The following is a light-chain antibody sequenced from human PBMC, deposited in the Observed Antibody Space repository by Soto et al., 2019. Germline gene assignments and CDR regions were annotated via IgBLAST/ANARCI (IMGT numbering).Light chain of an antibody. CDR2: AAS. Sequence: DIQMTQSPSSLSASVGDRVTITCRASQSISSYLNWYQQKPGKAPKLLIYAASSLQSGVPSRFSGSGSGPDFTLXISDXXXXXXXXYYCQQSYSTSWTFGQGTKVEIK. V-gene: IGKV1-39*01. CDR1: QSISSY. CDR3: QQSYSTSWT. J-gene: IGKJ1*01.